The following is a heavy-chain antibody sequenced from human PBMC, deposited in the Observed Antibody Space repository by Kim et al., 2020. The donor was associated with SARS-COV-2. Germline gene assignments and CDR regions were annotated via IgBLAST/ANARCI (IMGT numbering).Heavy chain of an antibody. J-gene: IGHJ4*02. CDR3: AHRPTFYPFVY. CDR2: DK. V-gene: IGHV2-5*01. Sequence: DKRYSPSLKSRLTITKDTSKNQVVLTMTNMDPVDTATYYCAHRPTFYPFVYWGQGTLVTVSS. D-gene: IGHD3-16*01.